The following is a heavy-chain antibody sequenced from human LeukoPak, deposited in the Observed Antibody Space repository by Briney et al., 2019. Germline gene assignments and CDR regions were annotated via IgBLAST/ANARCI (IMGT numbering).Heavy chain of an antibody. D-gene: IGHD6-19*01. J-gene: IGHJ4*02. V-gene: IGHV1-46*01. CDR3: ARGSSVWFDY. Sequence: EASVKVSCKTSGYTFTNFYLHWVRQAPGQGLEWMGIINCSGGTTNYAQKFQGRVFITRDTSTSAVYMDLSSLRSEDTAVYYCARGSSVWFDYWGQGTLVTVSS. CDR1: GYTFTNFY. CDR2: INCSGGTT.